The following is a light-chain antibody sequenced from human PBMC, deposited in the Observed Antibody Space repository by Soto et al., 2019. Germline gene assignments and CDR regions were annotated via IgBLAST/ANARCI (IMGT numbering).Light chain of an antibody. CDR2: AAS. CDR1: QGITND. Sequence: IQMTQSPSSLSAYVGDRVTMTCGASQGITNDLGWYQQKPGKAPKLLIYAASSLQSGVPSRFSGSGSGTDFTLTISSLQPEDFATYYCLQDYNYPWTFGQGTKVDIK. V-gene: IGKV1-6*01. J-gene: IGKJ1*01. CDR3: LQDYNYPWT.